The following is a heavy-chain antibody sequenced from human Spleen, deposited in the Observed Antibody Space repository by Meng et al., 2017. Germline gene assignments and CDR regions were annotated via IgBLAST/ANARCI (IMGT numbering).Heavy chain of an antibody. V-gene: IGHV5-51*01. J-gene: IGHJ3*02. CDR3: ARVTDNSSGYYYVAFDI. CDR1: GYSFTNYW. D-gene: IGHD3-22*01. Sequence: KVSCKGSGYSFTNYWIGWVRQMPGKGLEWLGIIYPGNSDTRYSPSFRGQVTFSADKSISTAYLQWSSLRASDTAMYYCARVTDNSSGYYYVAFDIWGRGTMVTVSS. CDR2: IYPGNSDT.